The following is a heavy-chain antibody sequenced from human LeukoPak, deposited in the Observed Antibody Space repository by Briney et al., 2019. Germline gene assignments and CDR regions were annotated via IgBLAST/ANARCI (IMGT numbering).Heavy chain of an antibody. Sequence: SETLSLTCTVSGGSISSYYWSWIRQPPGKGLEWIGFIYYSGSTNYSPSLKSRATISVNASKKNFSLKLSSVTAADSAVYYCASWQLGYFDYWGQGTLVTVSS. CDR1: GGSISSYY. D-gene: IGHD6-13*01. J-gene: IGHJ4*02. CDR2: IYYSGST. V-gene: IGHV4-59*08. CDR3: ASWQLGYFDY.